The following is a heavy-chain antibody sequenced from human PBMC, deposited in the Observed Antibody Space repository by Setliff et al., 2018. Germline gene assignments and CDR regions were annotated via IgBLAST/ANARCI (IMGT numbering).Heavy chain of an antibody. D-gene: IGHD6-13*01. Sequence: GGSLRLSCAASGFTFSSDAMTWVRQAPGKGLEWVSIISGDGGSIYYADSVKGRFTISRDNSNNTLYLQMSSLRAEDTAVYYCAKCSSWHGHYPHFNYWGQGTLVTVSS. J-gene: IGHJ4*02. CDR3: AKCSSWHGHYPHFNY. CDR1: GFTFSSDA. CDR2: ISGDGGSI. V-gene: IGHV3-23*03.